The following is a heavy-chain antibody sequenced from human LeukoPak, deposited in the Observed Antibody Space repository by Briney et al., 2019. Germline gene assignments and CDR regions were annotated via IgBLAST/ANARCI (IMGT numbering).Heavy chain of an antibody. D-gene: IGHD3-22*01. J-gene: IGHJ6*03. CDR2: IYYSGST. CDR3: ARDRYDSSGFGYYHYMDV. V-gene: IGHV4-59*01. Sequence: SETLSLTCTVSGGSISSYYWSWIRQPPGKGLEWIGYIYYSGSTNYNPSLKSRVTISVDTSKNQFSLKLSSVTAADTAVYYCARDRYDSSGFGYYHYMDVWGKGTTVTVSS. CDR1: GGSISSYY.